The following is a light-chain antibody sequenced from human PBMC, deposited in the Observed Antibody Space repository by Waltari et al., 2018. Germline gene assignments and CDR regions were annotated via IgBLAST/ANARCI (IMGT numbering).Light chain of an antibody. V-gene: IGKV3-20*01. CDR3: QHYLRLPAT. CDR2: GAS. CDR1: QSVTRT. J-gene: IGKJ1*01. Sequence: EMVLTQSPGTLSLSPGARATLSCRASQSVTRTLAWYQQKPGQAPRLLIYGASTRATGIPDRFSGSGSGTDFSLTISRLEPEDFAVYYCQHYLRLPATFGQGTKVEIK.